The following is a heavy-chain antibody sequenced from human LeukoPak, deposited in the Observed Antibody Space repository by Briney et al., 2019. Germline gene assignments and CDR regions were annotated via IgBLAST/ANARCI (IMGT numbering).Heavy chain of an antibody. V-gene: IGHV3-23*01. Sequence: GGSLRLSCAASGFTFSSYAMTWVRQAPGKGLEWVSAISGSGGSTYYADSVKGRFTISRDNSKNTLYLQMNSLRAEDTAVYYCAKDLRGYVWGGYRYPDYWGQGTLVTVSS. CDR1: GFTFSSYA. CDR2: ISGSGGST. CDR3: AKDLRGYVWGGYRYPDY. J-gene: IGHJ4*02. D-gene: IGHD3-16*02.